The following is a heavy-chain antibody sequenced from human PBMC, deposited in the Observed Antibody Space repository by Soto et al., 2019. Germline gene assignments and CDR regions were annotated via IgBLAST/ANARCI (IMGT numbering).Heavy chain of an antibody. V-gene: IGHV5-51*01. J-gene: IGHJ6*02. D-gene: IGHD6-13*01. CDR3: ARPLAAAGGYYGMDV. Sequence: GEPLKISCKGSGYSITSYWIGWVRKMPGKGLEWMGIIYPGDSDTRYSPSFQGQVTISADKSISTAYLQWSSLKASDTAMYYCARPLAAAGGYYGMDVWGQGTTVTVSS. CDR2: IYPGDSDT. CDR1: GYSITSYW.